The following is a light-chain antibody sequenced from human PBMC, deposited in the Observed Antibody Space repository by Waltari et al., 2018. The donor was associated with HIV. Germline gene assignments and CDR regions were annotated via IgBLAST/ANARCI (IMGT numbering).Light chain of an antibody. CDR1: NSNIGAGYV. J-gene: IGLJ2*01. Sequence: QSVRTQPPSVSGAPGQRVPISCTVSNSNIGAGYVATWYHKLPGPAPNLLMFDNRKGPAGVPGRFSGSKSGTSASLVITELQAADEAVYYCQSYDNSLSNVVFGGGTKLIVL. CDR2: DNR. V-gene: IGLV1-40*01. CDR3: QSYDNSLSNVV.